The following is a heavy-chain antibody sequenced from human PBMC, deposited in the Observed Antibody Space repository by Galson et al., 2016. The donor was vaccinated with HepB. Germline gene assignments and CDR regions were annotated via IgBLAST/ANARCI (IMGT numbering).Heavy chain of an antibody. Sequence: PALVKPTQTLTLTCTFSGFSFTSTGVAVAWIRQPPGKALEWLALIHWDDDKDYSPSLKSRLSITKDTSKKQVVLTMTNMDPVDTATYYCAGGWFFFDHWGQGTLVTVSS. CDR3: AGGWFFFDH. D-gene: IGHD4-23*01. CDR1: GFSFTSTGVA. V-gene: IGHV2-5*02. CDR2: IHWDDDK. J-gene: IGHJ4*02.